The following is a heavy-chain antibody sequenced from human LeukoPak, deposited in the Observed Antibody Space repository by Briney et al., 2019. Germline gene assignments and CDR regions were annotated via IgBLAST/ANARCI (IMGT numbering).Heavy chain of an antibody. V-gene: IGHV3-23*01. Sequence: GGSLRLSCAASGFTFSSYAMSWVRQAPGKGLEWVSAISGSGGSTYYADSVKGRFTISRDNSKNTLYLQMNSLRAEGTAVYYCAKDRSPDGSFDYWGQGTLVTVSS. CDR1: GFTFSSYA. J-gene: IGHJ4*02. CDR2: ISGSGGST. D-gene: IGHD1-14*01. CDR3: AKDRSPDGSFDY.